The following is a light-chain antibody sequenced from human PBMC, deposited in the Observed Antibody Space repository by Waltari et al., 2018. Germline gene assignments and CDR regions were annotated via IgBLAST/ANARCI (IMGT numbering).Light chain of an antibody. J-gene: IGKJ4*01. V-gene: IGKV3-11*01. CDR3: QQRKKWPPLT. Sequence: ETVLTQSPGTLSLSPGERATLSCRASQNVDRYLAWYHQKPGQAPRLLSYDASIRATGIPARFSGSGSGTDVTLTINSLEPDDLATYYCQQRKKWPPLTFGGGTKVEIK. CDR2: DAS. CDR1: QNVDRY.